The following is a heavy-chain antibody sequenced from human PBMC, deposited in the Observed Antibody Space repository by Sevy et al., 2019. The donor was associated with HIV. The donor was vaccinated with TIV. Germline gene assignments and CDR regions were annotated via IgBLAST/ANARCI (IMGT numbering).Heavy chain of an antibody. J-gene: IGHJ4*02. CDR1: GFTFSNAW. D-gene: IGHD2-2*01. CDR3: TTDPCYEHSTGFQPYFDY. V-gene: IGHV3-15*07. CDR2: IKSKTDGGTT. Sequence: GGSLRLSCAASGFTFSNAWMNWVRQAPGKGLEWVGRIKSKTDGGTTDYAAPVKGRFTISRDDSKNTLYLQMNSLKTEDTAVDYCTTDPCYEHSTGFQPYFDYWGQGTLVTVSS.